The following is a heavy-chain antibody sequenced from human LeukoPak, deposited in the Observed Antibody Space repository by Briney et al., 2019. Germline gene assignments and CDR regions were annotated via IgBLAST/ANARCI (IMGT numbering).Heavy chain of an antibody. V-gene: IGHV4-59*12. CDR1: GGSISSYY. CDR3: ARGIITMVRGVIPQAPCYFDY. CDR2: IYYSGST. Sequence: PSETLSLTCTVSGGSISSYYWSWIRQPPGKGLEWIGYIYYSGSTNYNPSLKSRVTISVDTSKNQFSLKLSSVTAADTAVYYCARGIITMVRGVIPQAPCYFDYWGQGTLVTVSS. D-gene: IGHD3-10*01. J-gene: IGHJ4*02.